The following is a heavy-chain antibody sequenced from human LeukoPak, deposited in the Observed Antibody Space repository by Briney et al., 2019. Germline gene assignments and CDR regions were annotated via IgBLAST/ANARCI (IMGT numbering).Heavy chain of an antibody. CDR1: GFTFSSYA. CDR2: ISDRGGST. D-gene: IGHD6-6*01. V-gene: IGHV3-23*01. J-gene: IGHJ4*02. CDR3: AKGSTYSTSSATDD. Sequence: GGSLRLSCAASGFTFSSYAMSWVRQAPGKGLEWVSAISDRGGSTYYADSVKGRFTISRDNSKNTLYLQMNSLRAEDTAIYFCAKGSTYSTSSATDDWGQGTLVTVSS.